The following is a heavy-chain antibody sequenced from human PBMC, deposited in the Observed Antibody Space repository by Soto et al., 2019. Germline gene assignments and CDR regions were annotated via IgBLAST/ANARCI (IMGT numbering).Heavy chain of an antibody. V-gene: IGHV3-49*05. D-gene: IGHD6-19*01. CDR1: GFTFGDYA. Sequence: EVQLVESGGDLVKPGRSLRLSCTTSGFTFGDYAMGWFRQAPGKGLEWVSFIRAKGYGGATAYAASVRGRFTISRDDSRSIAYLQMDSLITEDTVVYYCSKDLISRVAAFDSWGQGTPVTVSS. CDR3: SKDLISRVAAFDS. J-gene: IGHJ4*02. CDR2: IRAKGYGGAT.